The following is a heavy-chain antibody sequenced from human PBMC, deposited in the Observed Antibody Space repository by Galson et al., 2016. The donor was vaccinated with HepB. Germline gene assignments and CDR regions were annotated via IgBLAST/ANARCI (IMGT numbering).Heavy chain of an antibody. J-gene: IGHJ4*02. D-gene: IGHD3-16*01. CDR2: IYYSGST. Sequence: TLSLTCTVSGVHMPNAGYFWSWIRQPPGKGLEWIGYIYYSGSTYYNPSLKSRVSISVDNSENQFSLTLGSVTAADTAVYYCAREGGEGFDFWGQGTLVTVSS. CDR3: AREGGEGFDF. CDR1: GVHMPNAGYF. V-gene: IGHV4-31*03.